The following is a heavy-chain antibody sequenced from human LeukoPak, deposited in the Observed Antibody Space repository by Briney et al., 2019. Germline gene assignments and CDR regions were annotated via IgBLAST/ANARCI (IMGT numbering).Heavy chain of an antibody. J-gene: IGHJ3*02. CDR2: ISKDGSMR. CDR3: AGEKFDI. Sequence: GGSLRLSCAASGFSFTKYAMDWVREVPGKGLEWVAIISKDGSMRYYADSVKGRFTVSRDNSNNAVYLQMKSLKSEDTAVYYCAGEKFDIWGQGTMVTVSA. CDR1: GFSFTKYA. V-gene: IGHV3-30*04.